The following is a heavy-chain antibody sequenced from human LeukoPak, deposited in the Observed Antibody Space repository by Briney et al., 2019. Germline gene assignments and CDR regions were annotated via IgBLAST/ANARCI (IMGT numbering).Heavy chain of an antibody. D-gene: IGHD1-26*01. CDR2: INAGNGNT. CDR3: ARGPSRSYLFVY. CDR1: GYTFTSYA. J-gene: IGHJ4*02. V-gene: IGHV1-3*03. Sequence: GASVKVSCKASGYTFTSYAMRWVRQAPGQRLEWMGWINAGNGNTKYSQEFQGRVTIIRDTSASTAYMELSSLRSEDMAVFYCARGPSRSYLFVYWGQGALVTVSS.